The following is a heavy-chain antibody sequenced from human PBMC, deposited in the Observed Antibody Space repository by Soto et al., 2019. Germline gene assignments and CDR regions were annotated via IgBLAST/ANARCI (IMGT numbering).Heavy chain of an antibody. CDR2: ISQVGTNK. V-gene: IGHV3-30-3*02. J-gene: IGHJ3*02. CDR1: GFTFSSYA. Sequence: QVQLVESGGGVVQPGRSLRLSCAASGFTFSSYAMYWIRQAPGKGLEWVASISQVGTNKYYADSVKSRFTISRDNSANTVYLQMNSLSPEDTAVYFCAKPPQAGWAFEIWGQGTMVTVSS. CDR3: AKPPQAGWAFEI.